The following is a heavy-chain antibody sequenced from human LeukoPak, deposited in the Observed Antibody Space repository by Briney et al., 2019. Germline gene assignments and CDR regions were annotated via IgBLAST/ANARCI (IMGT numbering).Heavy chain of an antibody. V-gene: IGHV3-30*02. J-gene: IGHJ4*02. D-gene: IGHD6-6*01. Sequence: GGSLRLSCAASGFTFSSYGMHWVRQAPGKGLEWVAFIRYDGSNKYYADSVKGRFTISRDNSKNTLYLQMNSLRAEDTAVYYCAKGPAARRGGLDYWGQGTLVTVSS. CDR3: AKGPAARRGGLDY. CDR1: GFTFSSYG. CDR2: IRYDGSNK.